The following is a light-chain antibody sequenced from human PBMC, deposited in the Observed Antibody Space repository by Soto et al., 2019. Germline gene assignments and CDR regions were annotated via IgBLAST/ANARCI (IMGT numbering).Light chain of an antibody. CDR3: SSYTSSNTLV. CDR1: SSDVGGYNF. CDR2: EVN. J-gene: IGLJ3*02. Sequence: QSALTRPASVSGSPGQSITISCTGTSSDVGGYNFVSWYQQHPGKAPKLMIYEVNKRPSGVSNRFSGSKSANTASLTISGLQAEDEADYYCSSYTSSNTLVFGGGTKLTVL. V-gene: IGLV2-14*01.